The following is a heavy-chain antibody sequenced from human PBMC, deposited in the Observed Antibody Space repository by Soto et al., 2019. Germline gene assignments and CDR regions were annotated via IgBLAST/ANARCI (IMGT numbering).Heavy chain of an antibody. D-gene: IGHD3-22*01. J-gene: IGHJ2*01. CDR3: ARNDYYYDSSGYYCWYFDI. V-gene: IGHV4-39*01. CDR1: GGSISSSSYY. CDR2: IYYSGST. Sequence: SETLSLTCTVSGGSISSSSYYWGWIRQPPGKGLEWIGSIYYSGSTYYNPSLKSRVTISVDTSKNQFSLKLSSVTAADTAVYYCARNDYYYDSSGYYCWYFDIWGRGTLVTVSS.